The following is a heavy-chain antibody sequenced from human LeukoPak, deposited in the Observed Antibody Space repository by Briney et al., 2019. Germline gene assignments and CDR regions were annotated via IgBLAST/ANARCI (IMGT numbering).Heavy chain of an antibody. CDR3: ARGLRIAVAGNIDY. V-gene: IGHV3-21*01. D-gene: IGHD6-19*01. Sequence: PGGSLRLSCAASGFTFSSYSMNWVRQAPGKGLEWVLSISSSSSYIYYADSVKGRFTISRDNSKNTLYLQMNSLRAEDTAVYYCARGLRIAVAGNIDYWGQGTLVTVSS. CDR1: GFTFSSYS. CDR2: ISSSSSYI. J-gene: IGHJ4*02.